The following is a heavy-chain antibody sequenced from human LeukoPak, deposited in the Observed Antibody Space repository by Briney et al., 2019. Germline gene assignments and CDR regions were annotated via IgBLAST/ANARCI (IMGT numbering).Heavy chain of an antibody. CDR2: IYYSGST. Sequence: KPSETLSLTCTVSGGSISSSSYYWGWIRQPPGKGLEWIGSIYYSGSTYYNPSLKSRVTISVDTSKNQFSLKLSSVTAADTAVYYCARGYYYDSSGYWCAFDIWGQGTMVTVSS. CDR3: ARGYYYDSSGYWCAFDI. J-gene: IGHJ3*02. D-gene: IGHD3-22*01. CDR1: GGSISSSSYY. V-gene: IGHV4-39*07.